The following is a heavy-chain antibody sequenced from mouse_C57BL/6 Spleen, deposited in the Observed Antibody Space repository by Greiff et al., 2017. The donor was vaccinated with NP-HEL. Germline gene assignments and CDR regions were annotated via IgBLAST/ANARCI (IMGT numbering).Heavy chain of an antibody. CDR1: GYAFSSSW. CDR2: IYPGDGVT. J-gene: IGHJ2*01. Sequence: QVQLPQSEPELVKSGASVKISCKASGYAFSSSWMNWVKQRPGKGLEWIGRIYPGDGVTNYNGKFKGKATLTADKSSSTAYMQLSSLTSEDSAVYFCAREDSVVATDFDYWGQGTTLTVSS. CDR3: AREDSVVATDFDY. D-gene: IGHD1-1*01. V-gene: IGHV1-82*01.